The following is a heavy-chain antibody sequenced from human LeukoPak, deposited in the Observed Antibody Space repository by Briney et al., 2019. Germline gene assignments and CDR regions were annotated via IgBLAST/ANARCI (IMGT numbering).Heavy chain of an antibody. CDR3: AKDPLYCGGDCYSAWGGREYFDY. J-gene: IGHJ4*02. CDR1: GFTFSSYA. CDR2: ISGSGGST. V-gene: IGHV3-23*01. Sequence: GGSLRLSCAASGFTFSSYAMSWVRQAPGKGLEWVSAISGSGGSTYYADSAKGRFTISRDNSKNTLCLQMNSLRAEDTAVYYCAKDPLYCGGDCYSAWGGREYFDYWGQGTLVTVSS. D-gene: IGHD2-21*02.